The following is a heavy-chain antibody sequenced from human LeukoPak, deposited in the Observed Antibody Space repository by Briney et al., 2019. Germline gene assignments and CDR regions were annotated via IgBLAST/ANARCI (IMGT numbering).Heavy chain of an antibody. CDR3: ARVYHDYIGDGTGPFDY. V-gene: IGHV3-21*01. J-gene: IGHJ4*02. D-gene: IGHD4-11*01. Sequence: GGSLRLSCAASGFTFSSYSMNWVRQAPGKGLEWVSSISSSSSYIYYADSVKGRFTISRDNAKNSLYLQMNSLRAEDTAVYYCARVYHDYIGDGTGPFDYWGQGTLVTVSS. CDR1: GFTFSSYS. CDR2: ISSSSSYI.